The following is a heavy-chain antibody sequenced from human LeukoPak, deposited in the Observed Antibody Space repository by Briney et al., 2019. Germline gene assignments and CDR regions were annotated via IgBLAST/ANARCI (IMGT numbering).Heavy chain of an antibody. CDR1: GGTFSSNA. CDR3: ARDSPYYYDSSGQMTFDY. Sequence: SVKVSCKASGGTFSSNAISWVRQAPGQGLEWMGRIIPIFGIANYAQKFQGRVTITADKSTSTAYMELSSLRSEDTAVYYCARDSPYYYDSSGQMTFDYWGQGTLVTVSS. CDR2: IIPIFGIA. V-gene: IGHV1-69*04. D-gene: IGHD3-22*01. J-gene: IGHJ4*02.